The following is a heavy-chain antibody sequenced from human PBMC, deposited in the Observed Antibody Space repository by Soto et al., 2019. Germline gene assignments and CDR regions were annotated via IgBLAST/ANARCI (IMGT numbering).Heavy chain of an antibody. J-gene: IGHJ6*02. D-gene: IGHD2-21*01. CDR3: ARDRDELVGIFPYYYGMDV. Sequence: SLRLSCAASGFTFSSYEMNWVRQAPGQGLEWVSYISSSGRTTYYADSVKGRFTISRDNAKNSLSLQMNSLRADDTAVYYCARDRDELVGIFPYYYGMDVWGQGTTVTVSS. V-gene: IGHV3-48*03. CDR1: GFTFSSYE. CDR2: ISSSGRTT.